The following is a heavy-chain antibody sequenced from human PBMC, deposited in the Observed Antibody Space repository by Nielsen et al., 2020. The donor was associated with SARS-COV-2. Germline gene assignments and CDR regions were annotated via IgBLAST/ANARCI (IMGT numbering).Heavy chain of an antibody. CDR2: IYYSGIT. V-gene: IGHV4-39*01. D-gene: IGHD3-3*02. Sequence: SETLSLTCNVSGDSMSSSDYYWAFHRQPPGRGLDWVGSIYYSGITYYNPSLKSRVTMSVDTSKNQFSLRLNSVTAADTAVYYCARLNRRILTPLALASLRFDFWGRGALVTVSS. CDR1: GDSMSSSDYY. CDR3: ARLNRRILTPLALASLRFDF. J-gene: IGHJ4*02.